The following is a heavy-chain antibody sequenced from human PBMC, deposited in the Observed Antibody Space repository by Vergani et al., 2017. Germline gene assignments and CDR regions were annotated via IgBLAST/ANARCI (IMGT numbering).Heavy chain of an antibody. J-gene: IGHJ4*02. D-gene: IGHD5-18*01. Sequence: EVQLVESGGGLVQPGGSLRLSCAASGFTFSSYSMNWVRQAPGKGLEWVSYISSSSSTIYYADSVKCRFTISRDNAKNSLYLQMNSLRAEDTAVYYCARGGYSYGYGFDYWGQGTLVTVSS. CDR1: GFTFSSYS. CDR3: ARGGYSYGYGFDY. CDR2: ISSSSSTI. V-gene: IGHV3-48*04.